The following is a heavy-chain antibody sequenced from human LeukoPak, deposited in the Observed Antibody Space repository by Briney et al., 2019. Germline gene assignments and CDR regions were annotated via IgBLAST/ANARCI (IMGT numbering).Heavy chain of an antibody. D-gene: IGHD1-14*01. Sequence: GGSLRLSCAASGFTFSSYSMNWVRQAPGKGLEWVSYISSSSSTIYYADSVKGRFTISRDNAKNSLYLQMNSLRAEDTAVYYCARDRRQPRDAFDIWGQGTMVTVSS. V-gene: IGHV3-48*04. J-gene: IGHJ3*02. CDR2: ISSSSSTI. CDR3: ARDRRQPRDAFDI. CDR1: GFTFSSYS.